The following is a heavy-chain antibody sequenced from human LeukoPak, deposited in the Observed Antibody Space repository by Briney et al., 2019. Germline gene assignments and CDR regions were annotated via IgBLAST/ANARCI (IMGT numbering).Heavy chain of an antibody. D-gene: IGHD2-15*01. Sequence: PGGSLRLSCAGSGFTFSIAWMGWVRQAPGKGLEWVGRIKSKSDGGAADYAAPVKDRFYISRDDSQRTVFLQMNSLRTEDTAVYYCITDLPSGGVQGGSPDYWGQGTPVTVSS. CDR2: IKSKSDGGAA. CDR1: GFTFSIAW. J-gene: IGHJ4*02. CDR3: ITDLPSGGVQGGSPDY. V-gene: IGHV3-15*01.